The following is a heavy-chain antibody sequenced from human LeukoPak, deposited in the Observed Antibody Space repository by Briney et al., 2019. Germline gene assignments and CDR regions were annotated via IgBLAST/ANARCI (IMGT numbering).Heavy chain of an antibody. D-gene: IGHD3-10*01. CDR2: IIPIFGTA. V-gene: IGHV1-69*13. J-gene: IGHJ3*02. Sequence: ASVKVSCKASGGTFSSYAISWVRQAPGQGLEWIGGIIPIFGTANYAQKFQGRVTITADESTSTAYMELSSLRSEDTAVYYCARDGSGSYRFDAFDIWGQGTMVTVSS. CDR1: GGTFSSYA. CDR3: ARDGSGSYRFDAFDI.